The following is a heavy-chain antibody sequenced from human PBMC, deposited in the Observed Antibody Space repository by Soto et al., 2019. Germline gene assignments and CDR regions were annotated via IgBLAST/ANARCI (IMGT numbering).Heavy chain of an antibody. V-gene: IGHV3-23*01. CDR1: GFTFSSYA. CDR3: AKVKRGYSVTAIFDAFDI. J-gene: IGHJ3*02. D-gene: IGHD5-12*01. Sequence: GGSLRLSCAASGFTFSSYAMSWVRQAPGKGLEWVSAISGSGGSTYYADSVKGRFTISRDNSKNTLYLQMNSLRAEDTAVYYCAKVKRGYSVTAIFDAFDIWGQGTMVNVSS. CDR2: ISGSGGST.